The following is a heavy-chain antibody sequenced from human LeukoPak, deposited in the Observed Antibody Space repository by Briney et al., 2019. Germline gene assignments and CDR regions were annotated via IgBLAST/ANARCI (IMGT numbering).Heavy chain of an antibody. D-gene: IGHD3-3*01. CDR2: IIPIFGTA. V-gene: IGHV1-69*05. J-gene: IGHJ4*02. Sequence: ASVKVSCKASGGTFSSYAISWVRQAPGQGLEWMGRIIPIFGTANYAQKFQGRVTITTDESTSTAYMELSSLRSEDTAVYYCARVEGSGYSLWGQGTLVTVSS. CDR3: ARVEGSGYSL. CDR1: GGTFSSYA.